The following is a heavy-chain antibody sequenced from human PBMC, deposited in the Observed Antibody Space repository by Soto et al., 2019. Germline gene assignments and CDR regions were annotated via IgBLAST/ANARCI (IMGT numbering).Heavy chain of an antibody. CDR1: GFTFSSYG. CDR3: AKDLDSSWLDY. Sequence: GSLRLSCAASGFTFSSYGMHWVRQAPGKGLEWVAVISYDGSNKYYADSVKGRFTISRDNSKNTLYLQMNSLRAEDTAVYYCAKDLDSSWLDYWGQGTLVTVSS. D-gene: IGHD6-13*01. V-gene: IGHV3-30*18. J-gene: IGHJ4*02. CDR2: ISYDGSNK.